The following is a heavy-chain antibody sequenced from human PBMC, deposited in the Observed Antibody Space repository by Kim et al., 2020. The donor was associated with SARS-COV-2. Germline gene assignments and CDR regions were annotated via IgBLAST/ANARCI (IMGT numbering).Heavy chain of an antibody. CDR1: GFTFSSYA. CDR2: ISGSGGST. D-gene: IGHD2-15*01. V-gene: IGHV3-23*01. J-gene: IGHJ4*02. Sequence: GGSLRLSCAASGFTFSSYAMSWVRQAPGKGLEWVSAISGSGGSTYYADSVKGRFTISRDNSKNTLYLQMNSLRAEDTAVYYCAKNSGGAVVVAATFDYWGQGTLVTVSS. CDR3: AKNSGGAVVVAATFDY.